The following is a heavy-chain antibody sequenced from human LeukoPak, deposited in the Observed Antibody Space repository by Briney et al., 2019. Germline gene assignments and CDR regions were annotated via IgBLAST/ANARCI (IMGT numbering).Heavy chain of an antibody. CDR2: ISGSGGST. V-gene: IGHV3-23*01. CDR3: ARDTYGSGSYYNAPLDY. D-gene: IGHD3-10*01. J-gene: IGHJ4*02. CDR1: GFTFSSYG. Sequence: GGSLRLSCAASGFTFSSYGMSWVRQAPGKGLEWVSAISGSGGSTYYADSVKGRFTISRDNDKNSLYLQMNSLRAEDTALYYCARDTYGSGSYYNAPLDYWGQGTLVTVSS.